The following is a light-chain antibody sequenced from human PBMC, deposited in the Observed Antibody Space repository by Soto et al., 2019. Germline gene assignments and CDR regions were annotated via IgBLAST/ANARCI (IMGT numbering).Light chain of an antibody. V-gene: IGKV1-9*01. CDR2: DAS. Sequence: IQLTQSPSFLSATVGDRVTITCRASQGISTFLAWYQQHPGTAPKRLIYDASNLQSGVPSRFSGSGSGTEFTLTISSLQPEDFATYYCQQVNNYPLTFGGGTKVDI. CDR1: QGISTF. CDR3: QQVNNYPLT. J-gene: IGKJ4*01.